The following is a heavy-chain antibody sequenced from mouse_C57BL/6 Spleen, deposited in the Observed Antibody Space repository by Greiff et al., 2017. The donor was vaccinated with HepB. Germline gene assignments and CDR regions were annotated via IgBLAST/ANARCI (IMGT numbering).Heavy chain of an antibody. V-gene: IGHV5-6*02. CDR1: GFTFSSYG. CDR3: ASPYGNYRYWYFDV. D-gene: IGHD2-1*01. J-gene: IGHJ1*03. CDR2: ISSGGSYT. Sequence: DVKLVESGGDLVKPGGSLKLSCAASGFTFSSYGMSWVRQTPDKRLEWVATISSGGSYTYYPDSVKGRFTISRDNAKNTLYLQMSSLKSEDTAMYYCASPYGNYRYWYFDVWGTGTTVTVSS.